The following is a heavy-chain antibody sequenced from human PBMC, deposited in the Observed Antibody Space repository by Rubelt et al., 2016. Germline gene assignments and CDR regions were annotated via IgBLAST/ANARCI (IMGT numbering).Heavy chain of an antibody. Sequence: QVQLVQSGAGVKKPGASVKVSRKASGYTFTSYAMHWVRQAPGQRLEWLGWIHTNTGNPTYAQGFTGRFVFSLDTSVSTAYLQISSLKAEDTAVYYCARVIAAREDYNWFDPWGQGTLVTVSS. CDR2: IHTNTGNP. V-gene: IGHV7-4-1*02. J-gene: IGHJ5*02. D-gene: IGHD6-6*01. CDR1: GYTFTSYA. CDR3: ARVIAAREDYNWFDP.